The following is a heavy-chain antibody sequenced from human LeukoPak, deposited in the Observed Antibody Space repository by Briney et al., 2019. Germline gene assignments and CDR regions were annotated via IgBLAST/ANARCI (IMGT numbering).Heavy chain of an antibody. D-gene: IGHD1-26*01. CDR3: AKDTVRIVGATWGSNYFDY. CDR1: GYTFTGYY. V-gene: IGHV1-2*02. CDR2: INPNSGGT. Sequence: ASVKVSCKASGYTFTGYYMHWVRQAPGQGLEWMGWINPNSGGTNYAQKFQGRVTMTRDTSISTAYMKLSRLRSDDTAVYYCAKDTVRIVGATWGSNYFDYWGQGTLVTVSS. J-gene: IGHJ4*02.